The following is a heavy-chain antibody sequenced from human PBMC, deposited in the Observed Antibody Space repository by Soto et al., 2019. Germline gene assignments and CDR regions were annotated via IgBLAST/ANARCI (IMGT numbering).Heavy chain of an antibody. CDR2: INPSGGST. D-gene: IGHD4-17*01. V-gene: IGHV1-46*03. CDR3: ARFYGDYAYDY. CDR1: GYTFTSYH. J-gene: IGHJ4*02. Sequence: ASVKVSCNASGYTFTSYHMHWVRQAPGQGLEWMGIINPSGGSTSYAQKFQGRVTMTRDTSTSTVYMELSSLRSEDTAVYYCARFYGDYAYDYWGQGTLVTVSS.